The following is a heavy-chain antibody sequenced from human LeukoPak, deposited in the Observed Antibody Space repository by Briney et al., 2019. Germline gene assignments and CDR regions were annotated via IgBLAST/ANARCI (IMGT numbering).Heavy chain of an antibody. CDR2: IYHSGST. J-gene: IGHJ4*02. CDR3: ARLSGAPVRHPIYHFDY. CDR1: GYSISNDYY. V-gene: IGHV4-38-2*01. Sequence: SETLSLTCAVSGYSISNDYYWGWVRQPPGKGLEWIGNIYHSGSTYKNSSLKSRLTMSLDTSKNQFSLKLISVTAADTAMYYCARLSGAPVRHPIYHFDYWGQGTLVSVSS. D-gene: IGHD2-2*02.